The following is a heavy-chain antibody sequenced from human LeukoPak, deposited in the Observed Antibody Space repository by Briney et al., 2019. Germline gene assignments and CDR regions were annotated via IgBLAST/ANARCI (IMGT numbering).Heavy chain of an antibody. CDR1: GYTFTSYG. V-gene: IGHV1-18*01. D-gene: IGHD2-2*01. CDR3: ARTDRDIVVVPAARSYYDYGMDV. CDR2: ISAYNGNT. Sequence: ASVKVSCKASGYTFTSYGISWVRQAPGQGLEWMGWISAYNGNTNYAQKLQGRVTMTTDTSTSTAYMELRSLRSDDTAVYYCARTDRDIVVVPAARSYYDYGMDVWGQGTTVTVSS. J-gene: IGHJ6*02.